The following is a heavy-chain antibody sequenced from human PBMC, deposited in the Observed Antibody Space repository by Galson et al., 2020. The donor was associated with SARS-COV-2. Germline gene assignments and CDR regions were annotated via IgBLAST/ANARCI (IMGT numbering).Heavy chain of an antibody. CDR1: GFTFDDYA. J-gene: IGHJ4*02. CDR3: AKLEDSSGYYSDY. Sequence: GGSLRLSCAASGFTFDDYAMHWVRQAPGKGLEWVSGISWNSGSIGYADSVKGRFTISRDNAKNSLYLQMNSLRAEDTALYYCAKLEDSSGYYSDYWGQGTLVTVSS. CDR2: ISWNSGSI. D-gene: IGHD3-22*01. V-gene: IGHV3-9*01.